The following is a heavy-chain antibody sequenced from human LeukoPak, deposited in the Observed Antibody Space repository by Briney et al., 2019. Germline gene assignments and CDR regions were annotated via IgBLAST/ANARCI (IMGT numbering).Heavy chain of an antibody. CDR2: IGRNGEST. CDR1: GFTFSSYA. D-gene: IGHD1-14*01. V-gene: IGHV3-23*01. CDR3: AILRVEAGMERGY. Sequence: GGSLRLSCAVSGFTFSSYAISWVRQAPGKGLEWVSLIGRNGESTYYADSVKGRFTISRDNSKNTLYLQMNSLRADDTAVYYCAILRVEAGMERGYWGQGTLVTVSS. J-gene: IGHJ4*02.